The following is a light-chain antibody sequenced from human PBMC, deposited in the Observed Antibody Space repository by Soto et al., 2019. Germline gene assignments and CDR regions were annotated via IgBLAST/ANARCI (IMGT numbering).Light chain of an antibody. Sequence: EIVVTQSPDTLSLSPGERATLSCRASQNVTSSYLAWHQKKPGQAPRLLIYGASRRATGVPDRFSGSGSGTDFTLTISRLEPEDFAVYYCQRITFGQGTRLEMK. CDR1: QNVTSSY. J-gene: IGKJ5*01. CDR3: QRIT. CDR2: GAS. V-gene: IGKV3-20*01.